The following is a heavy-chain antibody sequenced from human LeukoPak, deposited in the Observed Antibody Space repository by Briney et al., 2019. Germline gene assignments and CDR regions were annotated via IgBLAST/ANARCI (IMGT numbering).Heavy chain of an antibody. Sequence: GGSLRLSCATSGFTLSDYYMTWIRQAPGKGLEWVSYISSRGDAIYYADSVKGRFTISRDNGKNSLYLQMNSLRAEDTAVYYCARDKYNSGAYGDFDHWGQGTLVTVSS. CDR3: ARDKYNSGAYGDFDH. J-gene: IGHJ4*02. V-gene: IGHV3-11*04. CDR1: GFTLSDYY. CDR2: ISSRGDAI. D-gene: IGHD6-19*01.